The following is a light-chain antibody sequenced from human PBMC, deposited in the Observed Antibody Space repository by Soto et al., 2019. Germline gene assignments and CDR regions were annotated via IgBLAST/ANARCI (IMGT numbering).Light chain of an antibody. CDR2: AAS. CDR3: QQSYSTPPT. Sequence: DIQMTQSPSSLSASVGDRVTITCRASQSISSYLNWYQQKPGKDPKLLIYAASRLQSGEPSRFSGSGSGTDFTLTIRSVQPEEFATYYCQQSYSTPPTFGQGNKVEIK. V-gene: IGKV1-39*01. CDR1: QSISSY. J-gene: IGKJ1*01.